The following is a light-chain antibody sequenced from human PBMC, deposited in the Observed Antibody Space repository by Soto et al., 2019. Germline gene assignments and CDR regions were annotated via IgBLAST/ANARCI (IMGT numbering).Light chain of an antibody. Sequence: QLVLTQSPSASASLGASVRLTCTLSSGHSSYAIAWHQQQPEKGPRYLMKINSDGSHRKGDGIPDRCSGSSSGAERYLTIASLQSEDEADYYCQTWGTGPWVFGGGTKVTVL. CDR3: QTWGTGPWV. CDR2: INSDGSH. V-gene: IGLV4-69*01. J-gene: IGLJ3*02. CDR1: SGHSSYA.